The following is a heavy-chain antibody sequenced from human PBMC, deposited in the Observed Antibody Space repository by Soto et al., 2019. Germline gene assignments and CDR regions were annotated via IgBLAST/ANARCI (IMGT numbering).Heavy chain of an antibody. CDR1: GYTLTSYG. V-gene: IGHV1-18*04. J-gene: IGHJ2*01. Sequence: ASVKVSCKASGYTLTSYGISWLRQAPGQGLEWMGWISAYNGNTNYAQKLQGRVTMTTDTSTSTAYMELRSLRSDDTAVYYCAREGWGSGGSFNSWAGLIGYFDLWGRGTLVTVSS. D-gene: IGHD2-15*01. CDR3: AREGWGSGGSFNSWAGLIGYFDL. CDR2: ISAYNGNT.